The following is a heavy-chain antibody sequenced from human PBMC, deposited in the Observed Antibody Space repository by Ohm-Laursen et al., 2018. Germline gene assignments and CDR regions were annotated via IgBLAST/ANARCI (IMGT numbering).Heavy chain of an antibody. V-gene: IGHV3-53*01. CDR1: GFTISNNY. D-gene: IGHD3-16*01. J-gene: IGHJ4*02. CDR3: ARDVPGIVASRGGG. CDR2: IYSGGDM. Sequence: SLRLSCAASGFTISNNYMNWVRQAPGKGLEWVLLIYSGGDMFYADSVKGRFTISRDKSKNTLYLQMNSLRVEDTAMYFCARDVPGIVASRGGGWGQGTLVTVSS.